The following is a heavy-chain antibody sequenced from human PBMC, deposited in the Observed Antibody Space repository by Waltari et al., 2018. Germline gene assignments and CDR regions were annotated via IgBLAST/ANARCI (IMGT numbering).Heavy chain of an antibody. CDR2: INPNGGAT. D-gene: IGHD2-21*01. V-gene: IGHV1-2*02. CDR1: RDAITEHY. CDR3: AREYCGGECRLFDY. J-gene: IGHJ4*02. Sequence: LLVQSGTEVMKPGASVKVSCKISRDAITEHYIHWGRQAPGQGLEWMGWINPNGGATNYAQTFRGTITVTWDTSIITSYMEISGLRSADTATYFCAREYCGGECRLFDYWGQGTRVIVSS.